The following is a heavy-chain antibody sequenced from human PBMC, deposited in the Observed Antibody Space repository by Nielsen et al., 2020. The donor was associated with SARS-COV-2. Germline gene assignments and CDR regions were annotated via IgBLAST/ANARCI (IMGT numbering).Heavy chain of an antibody. CDR1: GFTFSSYG. CDR3: AKVAVGDGDYLDY. J-gene: IGHJ4*02. D-gene: IGHD4-17*01. Sequence: GEFLKISCAASGFTFSSYGMHWVRQAPGKGLEWVAVISYDGSNKYYADSVKGRFTISRDNAKNSLYLQMNSLRAEDTALYYCAKVAVGDGDYLDYWGQGTLVTVSS. V-gene: IGHV3-30*18. CDR2: ISYDGSNK.